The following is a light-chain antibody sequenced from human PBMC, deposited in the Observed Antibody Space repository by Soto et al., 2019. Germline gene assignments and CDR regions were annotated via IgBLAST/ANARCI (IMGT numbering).Light chain of an antibody. V-gene: IGKV3-20*01. J-gene: IGKJ5*01. CDR1: QSVSSNY. CDR3: QQYGSSLIT. Sequence: EIVLTQSPGTLSLSPGERVTLSCRASQSVSSNYLAWYHQKPGQAPRLLIYGASIRATGIPDRFSGSGSGTDFTLTISRLEPEDFAVYYCQQYGSSLITFGQGTRLEMK. CDR2: GAS.